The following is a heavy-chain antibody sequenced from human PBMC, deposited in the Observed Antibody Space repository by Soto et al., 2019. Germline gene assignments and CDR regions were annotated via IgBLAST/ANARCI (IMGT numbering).Heavy chain of an antibody. V-gene: IGHV4-34*01. CDR2: INHSGST. CDR3: ARPQDCSGRSCYSGGYDY. CDR1: GGSFSGYY. Sequence: SGTLSLTCAFCGGSFSGYYWSGIRQPPGKGLEWIGEINHSGSTNYNPSLKSRVTISVDTTKNQFSLKLSSVTAADTTVYYCARPQDCSGRSCYSGGYDYWGQGTLVTVSS. J-gene: IGHJ4*02. D-gene: IGHD2-15*01.